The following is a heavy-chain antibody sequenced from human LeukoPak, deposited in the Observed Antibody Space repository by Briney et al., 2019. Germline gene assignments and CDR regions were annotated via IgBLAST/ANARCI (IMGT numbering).Heavy chain of an antibody. CDR3: ARDHPYYYGMDV. V-gene: IGHV3-53*04. CDR1: GFTVSSDY. Sequence: GGSLRLSCAASGFTVSSDYMSWVRQAPGKGLEWVSVIYSGGNTYYADSVKGRFTISRHNSKNALYLQMNSLRAEDTAVYYCARDHPYYYGMDVWGQGTTVTVSS. J-gene: IGHJ6*02. CDR2: IYSGGNT.